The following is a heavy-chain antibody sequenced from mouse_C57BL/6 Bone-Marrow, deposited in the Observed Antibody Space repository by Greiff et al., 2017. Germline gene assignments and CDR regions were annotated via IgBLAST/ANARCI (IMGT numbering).Heavy chain of an antibody. D-gene: IGHD1-1*01. Sequence: EVHLVESGTVLARPGASVKMSCKTSGYTFTSYWMHWVKQRPGQGLEWIGAIYPGNSDTSYNQKFKGKAKLTAVTSASTAYMELSSLTNEDSAVYYCTIPYYYGSSYGDYWGQGTTLTVSS. V-gene: IGHV1-5*01. CDR3: TIPYYYGSSYGDY. CDR2: IYPGNSDT. J-gene: IGHJ2*01. CDR1: GYTFTSYW.